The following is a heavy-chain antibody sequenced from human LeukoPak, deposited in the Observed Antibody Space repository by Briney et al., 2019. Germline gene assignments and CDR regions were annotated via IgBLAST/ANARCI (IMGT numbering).Heavy chain of an antibody. CDR1: GFTFSSYA. Sequence: GGSLRLSCAASGFTFSSYAMSWVRQAPGKGLEWVSAISGSGGSTYYADSVKGRFTISRDNSKNTLYLQMNSLRAEDTAVYYCAKDKGSGWPYYYYYYYMDVWGKGTTVTVSS. CDR2: ISGSGGST. D-gene: IGHD6-19*01. J-gene: IGHJ6*03. V-gene: IGHV3-23*01. CDR3: AKDKGSGWPYYYYYYYMDV.